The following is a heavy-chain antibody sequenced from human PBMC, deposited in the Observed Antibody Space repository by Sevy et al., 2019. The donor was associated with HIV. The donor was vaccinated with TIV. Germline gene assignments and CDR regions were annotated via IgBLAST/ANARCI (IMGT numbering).Heavy chain of an antibody. Sequence: GGSLRLSCTASGFTFGDYAMSWFHQAPGKGLEWVGFIRSKAYGGTTEYAASVKGRFTISRDDSKSIAYRQMNSLKTEDTAVYYCTNSGSYYSHYYYYGMDVWGQWTTVTVSS. J-gene: IGHJ6*02. D-gene: IGHD1-26*01. CDR1: GFTFGDYA. CDR3: TNSGSYYSHYYYYGMDV. CDR2: IRSKAYGGTT. V-gene: IGHV3-49*03.